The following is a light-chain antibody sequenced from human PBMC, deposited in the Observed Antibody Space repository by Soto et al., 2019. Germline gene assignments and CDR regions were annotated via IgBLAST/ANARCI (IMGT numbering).Light chain of an antibody. CDR1: SSNIGSNT. CDR3: ASWDDSLNGYV. Sequence: QSALTQPPSASVTPGQRVTISCSGSSSNIGSNTVNWYHQFPGTAPKLLIYSNNQRPSGVPDRLSGSKSGTSASLAISGLQSEDEADYYCASWDDSLNGYVFGTGTKVTVL. J-gene: IGLJ1*01. CDR2: SNN. V-gene: IGLV1-44*01.